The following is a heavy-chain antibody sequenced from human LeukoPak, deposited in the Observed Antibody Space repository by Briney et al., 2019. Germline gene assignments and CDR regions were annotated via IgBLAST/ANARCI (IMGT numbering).Heavy chain of an antibody. J-gene: IGHJ3*02. Sequence: ASVKVSCKASGYTFGAYYMYWVRQAPGQGLEWMGWIRPNSGGTNYTQKFQGRVTMTRDTSVNTAYMELSRLTSDDTAVYFCATWGLHFDIWGQGTMVIVAS. V-gene: IGHV1-2*02. CDR3: ATWGLHFDI. CDR2: IRPNSGGT. D-gene: IGHD3-16*01. CDR1: GYTFGAYY.